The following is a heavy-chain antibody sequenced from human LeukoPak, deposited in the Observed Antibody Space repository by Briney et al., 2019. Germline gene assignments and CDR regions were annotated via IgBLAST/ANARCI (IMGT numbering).Heavy chain of an antibody. CDR2: MNPNSGNT. CDR1: GYTFTGYY. J-gene: IGHJ5*02. Sequence: ASVKVSCKASGYTFTGYYMHWVRQAPGQGLEWMGWMNPNSGNTGYAQKFQGRVTMTRNTSISTAYMELSSLRSEDTAVYYCARGPNPITIFGVVIQPSWFDPWGQGTLVTVSS. V-gene: IGHV1-8*02. CDR3: ARGPNPITIFGVVIQPSWFDP. D-gene: IGHD3-3*01.